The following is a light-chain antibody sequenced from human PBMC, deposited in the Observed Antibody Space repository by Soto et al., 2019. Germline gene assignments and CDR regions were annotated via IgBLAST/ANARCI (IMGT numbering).Light chain of an antibody. CDR1: QSVSNSY. Sequence: EIVLTQSPGTLSLSPGERATLSRRASQSVSNSYLAWYQQKPGQAPRLLIYGASSRATGIPDRFSGSGSGTDFTLTISRLEPEDFAVYYCQQYGNSRWTFGQGTKVEI. V-gene: IGKV3-20*01. CDR2: GAS. J-gene: IGKJ1*01. CDR3: QQYGNSRWT.